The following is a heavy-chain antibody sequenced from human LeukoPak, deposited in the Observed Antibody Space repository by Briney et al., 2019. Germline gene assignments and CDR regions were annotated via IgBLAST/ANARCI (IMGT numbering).Heavy chain of an antibody. CDR2: ISSNGGST. CDR1: GFTFSSYA. J-gene: IGHJ5*02. CDR3: ARSAGMTTVTFPYDL. Sequence: PGGSLRLSCAASGFTFSSYAMHWVRQAPGKGLEYVSAISSNGGSTYYANSVKGRFTISRDNSKNTLYLQMGSLRAEDMAVYYCARSAGMTTVTFPYDLWGQGTLVTVSS. D-gene: IGHD4-17*01. V-gene: IGHV3-64*01.